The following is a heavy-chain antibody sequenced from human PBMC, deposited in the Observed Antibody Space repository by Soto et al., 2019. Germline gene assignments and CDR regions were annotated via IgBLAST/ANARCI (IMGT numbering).Heavy chain of an antibody. CDR1: GGSFSGYY. V-gene: IGHV4-34*01. CDR3: ARVLSGNYIWGSYRYVNWSDP. CDR2: INHSGST. D-gene: IGHD3-16*02. J-gene: IGHJ5*02. Sequence: SETLSLTCAVYGGSFSGYYWSWIRQPPGKGLEWIGEINHSGSTNYNPSLKSRVTISVDTSKNQFSLKLSSVTAADTAVYYCARVLSGNYIWGSYRYVNWSDPWGQGTLVTVSS.